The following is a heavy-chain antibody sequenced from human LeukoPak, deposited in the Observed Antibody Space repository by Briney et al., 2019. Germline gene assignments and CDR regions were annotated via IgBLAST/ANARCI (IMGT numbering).Heavy chain of an antibody. V-gene: IGHV3-7*01. CDR2: IKHDGSEN. Sequence: GGPLRLSCAASGFPFTDYYMTWIRQAPGKGLEWVASIKHDGSENFYVDSVKGRFTISRDDAKNSLYLQMNSLRAEDTAVYYCARDRDSSGSWEVNFDHWGQGTLVAVSS. CDR3: ARDRDSSGSWEVNFDH. J-gene: IGHJ4*02. D-gene: IGHD6-13*01. CDR1: GFPFTDYY.